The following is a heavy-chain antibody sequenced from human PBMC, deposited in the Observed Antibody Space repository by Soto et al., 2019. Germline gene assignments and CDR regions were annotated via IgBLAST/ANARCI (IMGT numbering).Heavy chain of an antibody. CDR2: INTDGSIT. D-gene: IGHD6-6*01. V-gene: IGHV3-74*01. Sequence: PGGSLRLSCAASGLIFSNYKMHWVRQAPGKGLVWVSRINTDGSITDYADSVKGRFTVSRDNAKNTMYLQMNSLTAADTAVYYCARGSVYFDYWGQGTLVTVSS. CDR1: GLIFSNYK. J-gene: IGHJ4*01. CDR3: ARGSVYFDY.